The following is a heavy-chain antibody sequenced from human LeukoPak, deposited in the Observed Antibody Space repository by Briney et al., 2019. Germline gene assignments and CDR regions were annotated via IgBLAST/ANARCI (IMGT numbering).Heavy chain of an antibody. V-gene: IGHV3-53*01. Sequence: GGSLRLSCAASGFTVSSNYMSWVRQAPGKGLEWVSIIYSGGSTFYADSVKGRFTISRDNSKNTLYLQMNSLRAEDTAVYYRARGGSYLSAFDIWGQGTMVTVSS. CDR1: GFTVSSNY. CDR2: IYSGGST. D-gene: IGHD1-26*01. J-gene: IGHJ3*02. CDR3: ARGGSYLSAFDI.